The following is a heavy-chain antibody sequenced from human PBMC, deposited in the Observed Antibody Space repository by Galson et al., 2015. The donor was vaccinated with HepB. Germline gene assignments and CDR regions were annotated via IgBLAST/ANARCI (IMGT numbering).Heavy chain of an antibody. CDR3: AKDFPPAVYCSSTSCYTPNSDY. CDR1: GFTFSSYG. CDR2: ISYDGSNK. Sequence: SLRLSCAASGFTFSSYGMHWVRQAPGKGLEWVAVISYDGSNKYYADSVKGRFTISRDNSKNTLYLQMNSLRAEDTAVYYCAKDFPPAVYCSSTSCYTPNSDYWGQGTLVTVSS. D-gene: IGHD2-2*02. V-gene: IGHV3-30*18. J-gene: IGHJ4*02.